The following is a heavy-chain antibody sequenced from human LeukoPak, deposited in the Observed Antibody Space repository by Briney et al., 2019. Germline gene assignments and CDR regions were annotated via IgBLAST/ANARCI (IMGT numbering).Heavy chain of an antibody. Sequence: ASVKVSCEASGDTFSSYSISWVRQAPGQGLEWMGGIIPIFGTANYAQKFQGRVSITTDESTNTAYMELSSLRSEDTAVYYCARAVDSYGTYYFDYWGQGTLVTVSS. CDR2: IIPIFGTA. D-gene: IGHD5-18*01. CDR1: GDTFSSYS. V-gene: IGHV1-69*05. J-gene: IGHJ4*02. CDR3: ARAVDSYGTYYFDY.